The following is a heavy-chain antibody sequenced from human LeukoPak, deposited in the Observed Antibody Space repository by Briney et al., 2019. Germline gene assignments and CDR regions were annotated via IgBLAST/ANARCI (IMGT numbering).Heavy chain of an antibody. V-gene: IGHV3-66*01. D-gene: IGHD3-22*01. CDR3: ARATFRDSSGYYLDY. CDR2: ISSGGST. CDR1: GFTFSSYW. Sequence: GGSLRPSCAASGFTFSSYWMHWVRQAPGKGLEWVSVISSGGSTYYADSVKGRFTISRDNSKNTLYLQMNSLRAEDTAVYYCARATFRDSSGYYLDYWGQGTLVTVSS. J-gene: IGHJ4*02.